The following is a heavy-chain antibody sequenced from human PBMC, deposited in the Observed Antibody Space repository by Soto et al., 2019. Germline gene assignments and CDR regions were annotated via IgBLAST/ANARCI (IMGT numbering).Heavy chain of an antibody. CDR2: ISTYNGYT. V-gene: IGHV1-18*01. CDR3: VSGSDFDY. J-gene: IGHJ4*02. CDR1: GYTFTSYG. Sequence: QVQLVQSGAEVKKPGASLMVSCKTSGYTFTSYGITWVRQAPGQGLEWMGWISTYNGYTDYAQKLQGRVTMTRDTSTSTAYMELRSLRSDDTAMYCCVSGSDFDYWGQGTLVTVSS.